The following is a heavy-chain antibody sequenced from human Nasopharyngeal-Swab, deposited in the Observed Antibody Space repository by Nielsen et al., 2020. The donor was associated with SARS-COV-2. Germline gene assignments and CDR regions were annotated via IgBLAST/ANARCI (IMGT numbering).Heavy chain of an antibody. V-gene: IGHV3-74*01. CDR1: GFTFSSYW. Sequence: GESLKISCAASGFTFSSYWMHWVRQAPGKGLVWVSRINSDGSSTSYADSVKGRFTISRDNAKNTLYLQMNSRRAEDTAVYYCARALYSSGWYLDYWGQGTLVAVSS. J-gene: IGHJ4*02. D-gene: IGHD6-19*01. CDR3: ARALYSSGWYLDY. CDR2: INSDGSST.